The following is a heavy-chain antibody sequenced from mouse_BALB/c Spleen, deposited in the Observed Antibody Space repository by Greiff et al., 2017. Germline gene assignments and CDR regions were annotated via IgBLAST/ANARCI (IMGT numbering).Heavy chain of an antibody. V-gene: IGHV5-17*02. J-gene: IGHJ2*01. CDR3: ARDWKYYFDY. CDR2: ISSGSSTI. CDR1: GFTFSSFG. Sequence: EVQLVESGGGLVKLGGSLKLSCAASGFTFSSFGMHWVRQAPEKGLEWVAYISSGSSTIYYADTVKGRFTISRDNPKNTLFLQMTSLRSEDTAMYYCARDWKYYFDYWGQGTTLTVSS.